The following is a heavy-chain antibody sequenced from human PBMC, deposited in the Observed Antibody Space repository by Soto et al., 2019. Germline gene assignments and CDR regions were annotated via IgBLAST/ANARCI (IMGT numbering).Heavy chain of an antibody. CDR1: GGTFSSYA. CDR3: ASSQSVVPAAIHYYYYGMDV. J-gene: IGHJ6*02. D-gene: IGHD2-2*02. V-gene: IGHV1-69*06. Sequence: SVKVSCKASGGTFSSYAISWVRQAPGQGLEWMGGIIPIFGTANYAQKFQGRVTITADKSTSTAYMELSSLRSEDTAVYYCASSQSVVPAAIHYYYYGMDVWGQGTTVTLSS. CDR2: IIPIFGTA.